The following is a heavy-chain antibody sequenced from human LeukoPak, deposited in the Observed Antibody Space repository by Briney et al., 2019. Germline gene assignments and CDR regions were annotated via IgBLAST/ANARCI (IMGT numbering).Heavy chain of an antibody. CDR2: FDPEDGET. Sequence: ASVKVSCKVSGYTLTELSMHWVRQAPGKGLEWMGGFDPEDGETIYAQKFQGRVTMTEDTSTDTAYMELRSLRSDDTAVYYCASPGTYYYYYGMDVWGQGTTVTVSS. CDR1: GYTLTELS. J-gene: IGHJ6*02. D-gene: IGHD1-14*01. V-gene: IGHV1-24*01. CDR3: ASPGTYYYYYGMDV.